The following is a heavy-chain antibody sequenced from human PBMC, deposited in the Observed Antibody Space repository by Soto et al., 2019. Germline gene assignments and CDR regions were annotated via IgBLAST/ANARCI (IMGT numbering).Heavy chain of an antibody. J-gene: IGHJ6*03. Sequence: GSLRLSCAASGFTFSDYYMSWIRQAPGKGLEWVSYISSSGSTIYYADSVKGRFTISRDNAKNSLYLQMNSLRAEDTAVYYCARGATGYDFYYYYYYYMDVWGKGTTVTVSS. CDR3: ARGATGYDFYYYYYYYMDV. CDR2: ISSSGSTI. CDR1: GFTFSDYY. V-gene: IGHV3-11*01. D-gene: IGHD5-12*01.